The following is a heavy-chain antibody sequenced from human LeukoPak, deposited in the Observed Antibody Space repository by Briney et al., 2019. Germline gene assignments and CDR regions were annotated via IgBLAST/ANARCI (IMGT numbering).Heavy chain of an antibody. D-gene: IGHD3-3*01. CDR1: GGSISSSSYY. CDR3: ARLETYYDFWSGPIVFDY. Sequence: SETLSLTCTVSGGSISSSSYYWGWIRQPPGKGLEWIGSIYCSGSTYYNPSLKSRVTISVDTSKNQFSLKLSSVTAADTAVYYCARLETYYDFWSGPIVFDYWGQGTLVTVSS. CDR2: IYCSGST. V-gene: IGHV4-39*01. J-gene: IGHJ4*02.